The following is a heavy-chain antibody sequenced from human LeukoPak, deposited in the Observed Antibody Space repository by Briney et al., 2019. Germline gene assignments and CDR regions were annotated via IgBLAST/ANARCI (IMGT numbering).Heavy chain of an antibody. CDR1: GYTFTGYY. Sequence: GASVKVSRKASGYTFTGYYMHWVRQAPGQGLEWMGWINPNSGGTNYAQKFQGRVTMTRDTSISTAYMELSRLRSDDTAVYYCARDYIAAANHDAFDIWGQGTMVTVSS. V-gene: IGHV1-2*02. CDR2: INPNSGGT. CDR3: ARDYIAAANHDAFDI. J-gene: IGHJ3*02. D-gene: IGHD6-13*01.